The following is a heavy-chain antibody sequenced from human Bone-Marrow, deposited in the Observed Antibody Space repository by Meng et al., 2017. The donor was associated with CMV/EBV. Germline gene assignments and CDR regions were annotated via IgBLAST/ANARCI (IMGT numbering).Heavy chain of an antibody. CDR1: GFTFSSYS. V-gene: IGHV3-21*01. CDR3: AREKVAAGWFDP. J-gene: IGHJ5*02. CDR2: ISSSSSYI. Sequence: CAASGFTFSSYSMNWVRQAPGKRLEWVSSISSSSSYIYYADSVKGRFTISRDNAKNSLYLQMNSLRVEDTAVYYCAREKVAAGWFDPWGQGTLVTVSS. D-gene: IGHD6-13*01.